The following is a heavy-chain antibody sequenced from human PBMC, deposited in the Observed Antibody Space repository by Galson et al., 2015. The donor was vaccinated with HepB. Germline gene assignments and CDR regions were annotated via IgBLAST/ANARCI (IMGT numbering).Heavy chain of an antibody. CDR2: IWYDGSNK. J-gene: IGHJ4*02. V-gene: IGHV3-33*01. D-gene: IGHD3-3*01. CDR1: GFTFSSYG. Sequence: SLRLSCAASGFTFSSYGMHWVRQAPGKGLEWVAVIWYDGSNKYYADSVKGRFTISRDNSKNTLYLQMNSLRAEDTAVYYCARDPYDFWSGYSYYFDYWGQGTLVTVSS. CDR3: ARDPYDFWSGYSYYFDY.